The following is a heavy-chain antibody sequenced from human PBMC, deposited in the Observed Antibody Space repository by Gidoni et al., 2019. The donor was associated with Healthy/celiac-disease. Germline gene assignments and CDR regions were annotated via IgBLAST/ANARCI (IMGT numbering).Heavy chain of an antibody. V-gene: IGHV3-33*01. CDR2: LWYDGSNN. D-gene: IGHD6-6*01. Sequence: QVQLVESGGGVVQPGRSLRLSRAASGFTFSSYGMHWVRQAPGKGLEWVAVLWYDGSNNSYADSVKGRFTISRDNSKNTLYLQMNSLRAEDTAVYYCAREGIAARPYYYYYYMDVWGKWTTVTVSS. CDR1: GFTFSSYG. CDR3: AREGIAARPYYYYYYMDV. J-gene: IGHJ6*03.